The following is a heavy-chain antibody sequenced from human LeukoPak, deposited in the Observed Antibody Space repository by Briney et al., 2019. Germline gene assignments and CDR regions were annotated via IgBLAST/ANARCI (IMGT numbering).Heavy chain of an antibody. D-gene: IGHD5-24*01. J-gene: IGHJ4*02. V-gene: IGHV1-69*05. Sequence: SVEVSCKASGGTFSSYAISWVRQAPGQGLEWMGRIIPIFGTANYAQKFQGRVTITTDESTSTAYMELSSLRSEDTAVYYCALGEMATISPYFDYWGQGTLVTVSS. CDR2: IIPIFGTA. CDR3: ALGEMATISPYFDY. CDR1: GGTFSSYA.